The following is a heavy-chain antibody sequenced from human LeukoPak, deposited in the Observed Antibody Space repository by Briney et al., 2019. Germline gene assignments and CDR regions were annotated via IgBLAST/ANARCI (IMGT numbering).Heavy chain of an antibody. J-gene: IGHJ4*02. CDR1: GFTFSSYA. V-gene: IGHV3-23*01. CDR2: ISGSGGST. D-gene: IGHD3-9*01. Sequence: GGSLRLSCAASGFTFSSYAMSWVRQAPGKGLEWVSAISGSGGSTYYAGSVKGRFTISRDNSKNTLYLQLNRLRAEDTAVYYCAKWGDYDILTGYYDSDYWGQGTLVTVSS. CDR3: AKWGDYDILTGYYDSDY.